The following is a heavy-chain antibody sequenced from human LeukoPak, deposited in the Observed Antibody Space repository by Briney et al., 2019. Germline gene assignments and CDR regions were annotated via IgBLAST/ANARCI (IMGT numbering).Heavy chain of an antibody. CDR2: IIPIFGTA. V-gene: IGHV1-69*13. Sequence: GASVKVSCKASGGTFSSYAISWVRQAPGQGLEWMGGIIPIFGTANYAQKFQGRVTITADESTSTAYMELSSLRSDDTAVYYCARVSRSWYLNWFDPWGQGTLVTVSS. D-gene: IGHD6-13*01. CDR3: ARVSRSWYLNWFDP. CDR1: GGTFSSYA. J-gene: IGHJ5*02.